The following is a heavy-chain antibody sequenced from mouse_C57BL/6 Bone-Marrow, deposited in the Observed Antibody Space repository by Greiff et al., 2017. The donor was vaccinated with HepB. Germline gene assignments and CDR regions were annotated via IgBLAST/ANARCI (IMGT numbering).Heavy chain of an antibody. D-gene: IGHD3-1*01. V-gene: IGHV1-59*01. CDR1: GYTFTSYW. CDR2: IDPSDSYT. J-gene: IGHJ2*01. CDR3: ARGGYPIFDY. Sequence: QVQLQQPGAELVRPGTSVKLSCKASGYTFTSYWMHWVKQRPGQGLEWIGVIDPSDSYTNYNQKFKGKATLTVDTSSSTAYMQLSSLSSEDSAVYYGARGGYPIFDYWGQGTTLTVSS.